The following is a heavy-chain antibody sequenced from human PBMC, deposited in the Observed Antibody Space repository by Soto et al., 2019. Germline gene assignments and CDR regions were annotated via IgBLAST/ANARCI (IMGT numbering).Heavy chain of an antibody. CDR1: GASISSNNW. Sequence: SETLSLTCAVSGASISSNNWWSWVRQPPGKGLEWIGEMYHSGSTNYNPSLKSRVTISVDKSKNQFPLKLSSVTAADTAVYHCARVSWNYGANWFDPWGRGTLVTVSS. CDR2: MYHSGST. V-gene: IGHV4-4*02. D-gene: IGHD1-7*01. CDR3: ARVSWNYGANWFDP. J-gene: IGHJ5*02.